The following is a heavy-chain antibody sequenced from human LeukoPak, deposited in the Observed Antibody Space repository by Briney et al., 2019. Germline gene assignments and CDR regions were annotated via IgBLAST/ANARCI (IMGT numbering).Heavy chain of an antibody. D-gene: IGHD3-10*01. J-gene: IGHJ6*03. V-gene: IGHV3-9*01. Sequence: GGSLRLSCAASGFIFDDYAMHWVRQTPGKGLEWVSGISWNSGSIGYADSVKGRFTISRDNSKNTLYLQMNSLRAEDTAVYYCAKDWSYQGNYYNMEVWGKGTTVTIS. CDR1: GFIFDDYA. CDR3: AKDWSYQGNYYNMEV. CDR2: ISWNSGSI.